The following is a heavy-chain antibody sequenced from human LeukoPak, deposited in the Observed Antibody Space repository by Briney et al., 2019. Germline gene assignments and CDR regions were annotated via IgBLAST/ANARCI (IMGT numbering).Heavy chain of an antibody. CDR2: IYSGGST. J-gene: IGHJ4*02. CDR1: GFTVSSNY. Sequence: GGSLRLSCAASGFTVSSNYMSWVRQAPGKGLEWVSVIYSGGSTYYADSVKGRFTISRDNSKNTLYLQMNSLRAEDTAVYYCARAVIKSPFFDYWGQGTLVTVSP. V-gene: IGHV3-66*01. D-gene: IGHD2-21*01. CDR3: ARAVIKSPFFDY.